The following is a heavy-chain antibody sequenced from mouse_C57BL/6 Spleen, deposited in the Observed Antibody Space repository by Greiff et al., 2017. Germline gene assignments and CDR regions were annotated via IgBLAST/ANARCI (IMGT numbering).Heavy chain of an antibody. J-gene: IGHJ1*03. D-gene: IGHD1-1*01. Sequence: VQLQQPGAELVRPGSSVKLSCKASGYTFTSYWMHWVKQRPIQGLEWIGNIDPSDSETHYNQKFKDKATLTVDKSSSTAYMQLSSLTSEDSAVYYCARGDYGSSTDYDIDDWGTGTTVTVSS. CDR1: GYTFTSYW. CDR2: IDPSDSET. V-gene: IGHV1-52*01. CDR3: ARGDYGSSTDYDIDD.